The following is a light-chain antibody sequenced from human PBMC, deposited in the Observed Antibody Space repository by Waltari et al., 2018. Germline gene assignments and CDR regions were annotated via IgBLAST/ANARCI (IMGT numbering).Light chain of an antibody. J-gene: IGLJ2*01. CDR3: CSYAGSFKLV. CDR2: DVT. Sequence: QSALTQPRSVSGSPGQSVTISCTGTSSDIGASDYVSWYQKHPDKAPQLMIYDVTERPSGVPDRYSASKSGNTASLTISGLQAEDEADYYCCSYAGSFKLVFGGGTKLTVL. V-gene: IGLV2-11*01. CDR1: SSDIGASDY.